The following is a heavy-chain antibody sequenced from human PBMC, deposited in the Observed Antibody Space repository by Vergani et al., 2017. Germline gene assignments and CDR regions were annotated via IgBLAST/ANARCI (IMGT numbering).Heavy chain of an antibody. CDR1: GFTFDDYT. CDR3: AKDNQRYSYDMFDY. V-gene: IGHV3-43*01. Sequence: EVQLVESGGVVVQPGGSLRLSCAASGFTFDDYTMHWVRQAPGKGLEWVSLISWDGGSTYYADSVKGRFTISRDNSKNSLYLQMNSLRTEDTALYYCAKDNQRYSYDMFDYWGQGTLVTVSS. D-gene: IGHD5-18*01. CDR2: ISWDGGST. J-gene: IGHJ4*02.